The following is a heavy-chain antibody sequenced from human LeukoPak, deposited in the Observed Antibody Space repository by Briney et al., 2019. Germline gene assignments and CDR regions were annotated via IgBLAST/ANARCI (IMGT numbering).Heavy chain of an antibody. Sequence: GGSLRLSCAASGFTFSSYSMNWVRQAPGKGLEWVSSISSSSSYIYYADSVEGRFTISRDNAKNSLYLQMNSLRAEDTAVYYCARAVYGDGEGYWGQGTLVTVSS. J-gene: IGHJ4*02. CDR2: ISSSSSYI. V-gene: IGHV3-21*01. CDR3: ARAVYGDGEGY. CDR1: GFTFSSYS. D-gene: IGHD4-17*01.